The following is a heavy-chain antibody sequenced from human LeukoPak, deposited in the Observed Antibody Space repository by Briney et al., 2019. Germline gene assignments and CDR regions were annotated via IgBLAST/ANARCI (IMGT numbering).Heavy chain of an antibody. J-gene: IGHJ3*02. Sequence: SETLSLTCTVSGGSISSYCWSWIRQPPGKGLEWIGYIYYSGSTNYNPSLKSRVTISVDTSKNQFSLKLSSVTAADTAVYYCARDDYGDYGVAFDIWGQGTMVTVSS. V-gene: IGHV4-59*12. D-gene: IGHD4-17*01. CDR2: IYYSGST. CDR1: GGSISSYC. CDR3: ARDDYGDYGVAFDI.